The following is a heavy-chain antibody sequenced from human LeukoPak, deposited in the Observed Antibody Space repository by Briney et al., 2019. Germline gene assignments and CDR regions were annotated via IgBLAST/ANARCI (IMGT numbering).Heavy chain of an antibody. J-gene: IGHJ5*02. V-gene: IGHV1-2*02. Sequence: ASVKVSCKASGYTFTGYYMHWVRQAPGQGLEWMGWINPNSGGTNYAQKFQGRVTMTRDTSISTAYMELSRLRSDDTAVYYCARDWCSSTSCYEYWFDPWGQGTLVTVPS. CDR3: ARDWCSSTSCYEYWFDP. CDR1: GYTFTGYY. CDR2: INPNSGGT. D-gene: IGHD2-2*01.